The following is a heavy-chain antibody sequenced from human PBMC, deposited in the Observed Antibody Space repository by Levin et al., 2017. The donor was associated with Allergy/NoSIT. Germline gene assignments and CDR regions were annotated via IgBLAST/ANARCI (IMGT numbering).Heavy chain of an antibody. CDR3: ASWDGYCSGGSCYLPYGGDY. CDR2: INSAGSST. J-gene: IGHJ4*02. Sequence: GESLKISCAASGFTFNNYWMHWVRQAPGKGLVWVSRINSAGSSTSYADSVKGRFTISRDNAKNTLYLQMNSLRAEDTAVYYCASWDGYCSGGSCYLPYGGDYWGQGTLVTVSS. CDR1: GFTFNNYW. D-gene: IGHD2-15*01. V-gene: IGHV3-74*01.